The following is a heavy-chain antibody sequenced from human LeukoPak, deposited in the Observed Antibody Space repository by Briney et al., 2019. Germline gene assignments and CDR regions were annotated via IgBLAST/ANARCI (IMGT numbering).Heavy chain of an antibody. V-gene: IGHV3-30*18. CDR1: GFTFSTYG. CDR2: ISYDGSDK. J-gene: IGHJ5*02. D-gene: IGHD6-19*01. CDR3: AKDSQRSRVWGGWFDP. Sequence: GGSLRLSCAASGFTFSTYGMHWVRQAPGKGLEWVAVISYDGSDKYYADSVRGRFTISRDNSKNTLYLQMNSLRAEDTAVYYCAKDSQRSRVWGGWFDPWGQGTLVTVSS.